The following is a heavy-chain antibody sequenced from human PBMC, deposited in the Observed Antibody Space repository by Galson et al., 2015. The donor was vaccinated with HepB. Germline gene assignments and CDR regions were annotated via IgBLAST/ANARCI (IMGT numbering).Heavy chain of an antibody. V-gene: IGHV3-48*01. D-gene: IGHD3-22*01. CDR3: ARGEPHYESIPYYRS. J-gene: IGHJ5*02. Sequence: SLRLSCAASGFIFRDYRMNWVRQAPGKGLEWVSYISATSRAIYYADSVKGRFTISRDNAKNSLYLQMNSLRVDDTAVYYCARGEPHYESIPYYRSWGQGTLVTVSS. CDR2: ISATSRAI. CDR1: GFIFRDYR.